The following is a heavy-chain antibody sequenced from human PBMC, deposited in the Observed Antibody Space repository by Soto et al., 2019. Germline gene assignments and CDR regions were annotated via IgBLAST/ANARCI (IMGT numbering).Heavy chain of an antibody. D-gene: IGHD1-26*01. CDR1: GFTFGDYA. J-gene: IGHJ6*02. V-gene: IGHV3-49*03. Sequence: HPGGSLRLCCTGCGFTFGDYAMSWSRQAPGKGLEWVGVIRSKAYGGTTDYAASVKGRSPILRDDSKSIAYLQMSSLQAEDKGFYYFTKAAHGIRDSSFVMAFWVHGSTVTVSS. CDR2: IRSKAYGGTT. CDR3: TKAAHGIRDSSFVMAF.